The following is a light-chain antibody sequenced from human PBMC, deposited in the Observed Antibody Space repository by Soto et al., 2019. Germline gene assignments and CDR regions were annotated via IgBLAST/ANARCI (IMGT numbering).Light chain of an antibody. CDR1: QSISTY. CDR2: RAS. J-gene: IGKJ1*01. V-gene: IGKV1-5*01. Sequence: DIQMTQSPSSLSASVGDRVTISCRASQSISTYLNWYQQKPGTAPRLLIYRASTVKTGVPPRFSGSGSGTEFTLTISSLQPDDFATYYCQQYNTYSRTFGQGTKVDIK. CDR3: QQYNTYSRT.